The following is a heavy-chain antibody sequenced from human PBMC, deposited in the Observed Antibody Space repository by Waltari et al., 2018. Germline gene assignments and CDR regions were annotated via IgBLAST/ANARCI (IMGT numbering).Heavy chain of an antibody. CDR1: GFTFRNYW. J-gene: IGHJ4*02. Sequence: EVQLVESGGGLVQPGGSLRLSCAASGFTFRNYWISWVGRAPGKGLEWVAKIKEDGNEKYYVDSVKGRFTISRDNGMNSVYLQVNSLRVEDSAVYYCARENAGIASSGAPPALDYWGQGTLVTVFS. V-gene: IGHV3-7*04. CDR3: ARENAGIASSGAPPALDY. CDR2: IKEDGNEK. D-gene: IGHD6-13*01.